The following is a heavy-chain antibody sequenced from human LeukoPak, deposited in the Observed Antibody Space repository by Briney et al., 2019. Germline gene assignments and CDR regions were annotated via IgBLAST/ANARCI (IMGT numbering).Heavy chain of an antibody. D-gene: IGHD3-16*02. CDR3: ARDPADYDYVWGSYRLDY. CDR1: GFTFSSYG. Sequence: GGSLRLSCAASGFTFSSYGMHWVRQAPGKGLEWVAVISYDGSNKYYADSVKGRFTISRDNSKNTLYLQMNSLRAEDTAVYYCARDPADYDYVWGSYRLDYWGQGTLVTVSS. V-gene: IGHV3-30*03. CDR2: ISYDGSNK. J-gene: IGHJ4*02.